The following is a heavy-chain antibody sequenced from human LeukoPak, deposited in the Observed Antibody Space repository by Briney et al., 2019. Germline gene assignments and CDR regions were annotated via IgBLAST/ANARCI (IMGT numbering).Heavy chain of an antibody. CDR3: TKGGSGYYQGGFDY. V-gene: IGHV3-30*18. D-gene: IGHD3-22*01. CDR2: ISYDGSKK. CDR1: GFTFSNYG. Sequence: GGSLRLSCAAFGFTFSNYGMHWVRQAPGKGLEWVALISYDGSKKYYADSVKGRFTISRDNSKNTVYLQMNSLRAEDTAVYYCTKGGSGYYQGGFDYWGQGTLVTVSS. J-gene: IGHJ4*02.